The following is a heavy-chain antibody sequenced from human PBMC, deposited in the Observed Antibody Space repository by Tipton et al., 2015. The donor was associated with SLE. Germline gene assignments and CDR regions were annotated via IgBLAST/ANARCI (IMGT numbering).Heavy chain of an antibody. D-gene: IGHD6-6*01. CDR2: IYTSGST. Sequence: TLSLTCAVSGYSISSGYYWGWIRQPPGKGLEWIGRIYTSGSTNYNPSLKSRVTMSVDTSKNQFSLKLSSVTAADTAVYYCARTALIAARPSYFDYWGQGTLVTVSS. CDR1: GYSISSGYY. CDR3: ARTALIAARPSYFDY. V-gene: IGHV4-38-2*01. J-gene: IGHJ4*02.